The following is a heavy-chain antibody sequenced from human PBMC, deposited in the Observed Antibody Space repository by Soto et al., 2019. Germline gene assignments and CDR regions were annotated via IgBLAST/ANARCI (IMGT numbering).Heavy chain of an antibody. CDR1: GFTFGSYA. D-gene: IGHD2-8*02. CDR2: ISGSGSGT. J-gene: IGHJ5*02. CDR3: EKDPKSTVRFNWFDP. Sequence: EMQLSESGGGLVQPGGSLRLSCAASGFTFGSYAMSWVRQAPGKGLEWVSAISGSGSGTYYADSVKGRFTISRDNSKKTFFLQMNSLRVDHTAIYYCEKDPKSTVRFNWFDPWGQGTLVTVSS. V-gene: IGHV3-23*01.